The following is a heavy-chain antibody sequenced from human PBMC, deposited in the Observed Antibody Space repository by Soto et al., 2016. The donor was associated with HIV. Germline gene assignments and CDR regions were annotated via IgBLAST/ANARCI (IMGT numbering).Heavy chain of an antibody. V-gene: IGHV3-33*01. D-gene: IGHD5-18*01. Sequence: VQLVESGGGVVQPGRSLRLSCAASGFTFNNYGMHWVRQAPGKGLEWVAVIWADGSDKYYVDSVKGRFTISRDNAESTLYLQMNSLRAEDTAVYYCARDAGYSYLGGGMDVWGQGDHGHR. CDR3: ARDAGYSYLGGGMDV. CDR1: GFTFNNYG. J-gene: IGHJ6*02. CDR2: IWADGSDK.